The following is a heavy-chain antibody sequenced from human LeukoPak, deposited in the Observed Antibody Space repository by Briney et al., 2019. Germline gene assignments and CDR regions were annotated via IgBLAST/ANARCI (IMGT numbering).Heavy chain of an antibody. CDR2: IYHSGST. Sequence: SETLSLTCTVSGYSISSGYYWGWIRQPPGKGLEWIGSIYHSGSTNYNPSLKSRVTMSVDTSKNQFSLKLSSVTAADTAVYYCARGLTVAAPFDYWGQGTLVTVSS. D-gene: IGHD2-15*01. CDR3: ARGLTVAAPFDY. CDR1: GYSISSGYY. V-gene: IGHV4-38-2*02. J-gene: IGHJ4*02.